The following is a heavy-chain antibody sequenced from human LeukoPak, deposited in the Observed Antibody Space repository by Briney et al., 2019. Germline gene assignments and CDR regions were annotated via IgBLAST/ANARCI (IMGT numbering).Heavy chain of an antibody. D-gene: IGHD5-18*01. V-gene: IGHV3-7*03. Sequence: GGSLRLSCAASEFTFPMYWMTWVRQAPGKGLEWVADIKQDGSEKYYVDSVKGRFTISRQNAKNSLFLQMNSLRAEDTAVYYCAKDSRYGYRWDYDYWGQGTLVTVSS. CDR2: IKQDGSEK. CDR3: AKDSRYGYRWDYDY. CDR1: EFTFPMYW. J-gene: IGHJ4*02.